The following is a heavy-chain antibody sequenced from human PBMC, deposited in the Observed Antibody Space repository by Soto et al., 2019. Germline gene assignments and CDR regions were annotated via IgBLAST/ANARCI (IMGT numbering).Heavy chain of an antibody. J-gene: IGHJ4*02. V-gene: IGHV4-39*01. Sequence: SETLSLTCTVSGGSISSSSYYWGWIRQPPGKGLEWIGSIYYSGSTYYNPSLKSRFTISRDNAKNSLYLQMNSLRAEDTAVYYCATIDDVTFHYWGLGTLVTVSS. D-gene: IGHD1-1*01. CDR2: IYYSGST. CDR1: GGSISSSSYY. CDR3: ATIDDVTFHY.